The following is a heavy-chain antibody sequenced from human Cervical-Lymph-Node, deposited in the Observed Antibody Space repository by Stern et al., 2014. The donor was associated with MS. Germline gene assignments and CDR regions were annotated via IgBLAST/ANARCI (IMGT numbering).Heavy chain of an antibody. J-gene: IGHJ4*02. CDR3: AKGRFSGGSSYLTDY. V-gene: IGHV3-30*18. CDR1: GFSFSNYG. CDR2: ISDDGSDK. D-gene: IGHD2-15*01. Sequence: VQLVESGGGVVQPGRSLRLSCAASGFSFSNYGMHWVRQAPGKGLEWMAIISDDGSDKHYADSVKGRLSISRDNSKSTLYLQINSLRAEDTAVYYCAKGRFSGGSSYLTDYWGQGTLVTVSS.